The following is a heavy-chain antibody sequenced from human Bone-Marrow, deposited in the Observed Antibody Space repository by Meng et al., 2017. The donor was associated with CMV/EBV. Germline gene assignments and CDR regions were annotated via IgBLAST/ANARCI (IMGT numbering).Heavy chain of an antibody. J-gene: IGHJ6*02. D-gene: IGHD1-7*01. V-gene: IGHV3-43*01. CDR1: GFTFDDYT. CDR3: AKGAITGTTPDYYGMDV. Sequence: GESLKISCAASGFTFDDYTMHWVRQAPGKGLEWVSLISWDGGSTYYADSVKGRFTISRDNSKNSLYLQMKSLRAEDTALYYCAKGAITGTTPDYYGMDVWGQGTTVTVSS. CDR2: ISWDGGST.